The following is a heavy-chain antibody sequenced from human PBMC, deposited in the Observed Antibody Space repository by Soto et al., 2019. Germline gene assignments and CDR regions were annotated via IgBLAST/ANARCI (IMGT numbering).Heavy chain of an antibody. CDR2: IYYSGT. CDR3: AWICDGSGPSCGRNAFDI. J-gene: IGHJ3*02. D-gene: IGHD3-22*01. V-gene: IGHV4-59*01. Sequence: QVQLQESGPGLVKPSETLSLTCSVSGGSISSYYWSWIRQPPGKGLEWIAYIYYSGTSYNPSLKCRVSIYLDSSMHQFSVTLSSVTPAGSALHYCAWICDGSGPSCGRNAFDIWGQGTMVTFSS. CDR1: GGSISSYY.